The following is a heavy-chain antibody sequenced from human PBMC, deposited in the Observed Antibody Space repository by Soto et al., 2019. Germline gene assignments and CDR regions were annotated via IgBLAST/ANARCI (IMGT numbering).Heavy chain of an antibody. J-gene: IGHJ3*02. CDR3: ASCSGGSCANFDAFDI. CDR1: GYTFTGYY. V-gene: IGHV1-2*04. CDR2: INPNSGGT. Sequence: EASVKVSCKASGYTFTGYYMHWVRQAPGQGLEWMGWINPNSGGTNYAQKFQGWVTMTRDTSISTAYMELSRLRSDDTAVYYCASCSGGSCANFDAFDIWGQGTMVTVSS. D-gene: IGHD2-15*01.